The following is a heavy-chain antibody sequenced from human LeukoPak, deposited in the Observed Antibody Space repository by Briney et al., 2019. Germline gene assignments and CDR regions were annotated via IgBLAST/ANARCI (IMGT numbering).Heavy chain of an antibody. V-gene: IGHV3-30*01. CDR3: ARGDYFDSSGYQHWFDP. J-gene: IGHJ5*02. D-gene: IGHD3-22*01. Sequence: GRSLRLSCAASGFTFNTYALHWVRQAPGKGLEWMAVISYDGSNKYYAGSVKGRFTISRDNSKNTLFLQMNSLRAEDTAVFYCARGDYFDSSGYQHWFDPWGQGTLVTVSS. CDR2: ISYDGSNK. CDR1: GFTFNTYA.